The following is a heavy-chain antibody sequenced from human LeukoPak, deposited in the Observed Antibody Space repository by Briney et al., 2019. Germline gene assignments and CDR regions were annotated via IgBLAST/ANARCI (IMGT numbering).Heavy chain of an antibody. D-gene: IGHD6-13*01. CDR1: GGTFSSYA. CDR3: ARPRASSPGNWFDS. CDR2: IIPIFGTA. V-gene: IGHV1-69*05. J-gene: IGHJ5*01. Sequence: GASVKVSCKASGGTFSSYAISWVRQAPGQGLEWMGGIIPIFGTANYAQKFQGRVTITRDTSANIVYVELSSLISEDTAVYYCARPRASSPGNWFDSWGQGTLVTVSS.